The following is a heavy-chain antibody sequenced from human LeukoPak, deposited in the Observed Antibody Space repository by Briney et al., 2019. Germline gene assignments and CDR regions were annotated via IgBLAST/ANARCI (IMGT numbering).Heavy chain of an antibody. CDR1: GYSFTSYW. CDR2: IDPSDADI. Sequence: GESMKISCKASGYSFTSYWIGWVRQMPGKGLEWMGIIDPSDADIRYTPSFQGQVTISADKSLSTAYLQWNSLKASDTAIYYCARQTAMGRSGDYWGQGTLVTVSS. CDR3: ARQTAMGRSGDY. D-gene: IGHD7-27*01. V-gene: IGHV5-51*01. J-gene: IGHJ4*02.